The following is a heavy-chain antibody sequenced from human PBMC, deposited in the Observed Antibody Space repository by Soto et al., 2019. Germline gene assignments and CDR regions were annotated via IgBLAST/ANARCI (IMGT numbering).Heavy chain of an antibody. V-gene: IGHV4-30-4*08. CDR3: ASPAIFTAYHY. CDR2: ISYSGST. D-gene: IGHD3-9*01. J-gene: IGHJ4*02. CDR1: YL. Sequence: YLGCRIRLAKRKGLEWIGYISYSGSTYYNPSLKSRVTFSVDTSKNQFSLKLNSVTAADTAVYFCASPAIFTAYHYWGQ.